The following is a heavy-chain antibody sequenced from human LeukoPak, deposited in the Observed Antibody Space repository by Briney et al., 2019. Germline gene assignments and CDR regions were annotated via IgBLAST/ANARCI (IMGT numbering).Heavy chain of an antibody. Sequence: GGSLRLSCAASGFTFSAFWMSWVRQAPGKGLEWVANIKQDGSEKYYVDSVKGRFSISRDNANNSVFLHMNSLTADDTAVYYCTKDVADYVWGDYRHFDIWGQGTLVTVSA. CDR3: TKDVADYVWGDYRHFDI. CDR1: GFTFSAFW. V-gene: IGHV3-7*03. CDR2: IKQDGSEK. J-gene: IGHJ5*02. D-gene: IGHD3-16*02.